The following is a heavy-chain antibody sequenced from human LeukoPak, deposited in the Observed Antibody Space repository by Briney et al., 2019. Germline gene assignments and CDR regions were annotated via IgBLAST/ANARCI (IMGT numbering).Heavy chain of an antibody. V-gene: IGHV3-30*19. D-gene: IGHD3-10*01. J-gene: IGHJ4*02. Sequence: GRSLRLSCAASGFTFSSYGMHWVRQAPGKGLEWVAVISYEGSHKYYADSVKGRFTISRDNSKNTLYLQMNSLRPEDTALYYCARGSYGSGTEQYYFDNWGQGTLVTVSS. CDR3: ARGSYGSGTEQYYFDN. CDR2: ISYEGSHK. CDR1: GFTFSSYG.